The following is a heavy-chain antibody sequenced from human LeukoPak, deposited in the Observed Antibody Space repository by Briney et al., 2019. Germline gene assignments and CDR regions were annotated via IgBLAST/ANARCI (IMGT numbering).Heavy chain of an antibody. J-gene: IGHJ4*02. CDR2: ISYDGSNK. D-gene: IGHD3-16*01. CDR3: AKERFGDPTGDY. Sequence: PGRSLRLSCAASGFTFSSYAMHWVRQAPGKGLEWVAVISYDGSNKYYADSVKGRFTISRDNSKNTLYLQMNSLRAEDTAVYYCAKERFGDPTGDYWGQGTLVTVSS. CDR1: GFTFSSYA. V-gene: IGHV3-30-3*01.